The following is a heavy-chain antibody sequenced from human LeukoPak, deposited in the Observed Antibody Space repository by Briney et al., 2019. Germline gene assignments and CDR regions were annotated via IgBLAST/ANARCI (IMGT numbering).Heavy chain of an antibody. CDR2: INPSGGST. J-gene: IGHJ3*02. V-gene: IGHV1-46*01. CDR3: ASIKYYYDSRDAFDI. Sequence: ASVKVSCKASGYTSTNYYMHWVRQAPGQGLEWMGIINPSGGSTSYAQKFQGRVTMTRDTSTSTVYMELSSLRSEDTAVYYCASIKYYYDSRDAFDIWGQGTMVTVSS. CDR1: GYTSTNYY. D-gene: IGHD3-22*01.